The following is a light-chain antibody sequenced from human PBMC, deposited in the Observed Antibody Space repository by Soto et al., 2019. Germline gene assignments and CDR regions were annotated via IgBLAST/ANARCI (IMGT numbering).Light chain of an antibody. CDR1: QSVSSSY. CDR3: QQYGSSPSFT. V-gene: IGKV3-20*01. Sequence: EIVLTQSPGTLSLSPGERATLSCRASQSVSSSYLAWYQQRPGQAPRLLIYDASSRATGIPDRFSGSGPGTDFTLTISRLEPEDFAVYYCQQYGSSPSFTFGHGTKVDIK. J-gene: IGKJ3*01. CDR2: DAS.